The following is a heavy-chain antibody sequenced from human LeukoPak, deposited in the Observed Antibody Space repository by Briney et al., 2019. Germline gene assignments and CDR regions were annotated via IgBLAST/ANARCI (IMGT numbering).Heavy chain of an antibody. Sequence: GGSLRLSCAASRFTFSGYGMHWVRQAPGKGLEWVAFIRYDGSNKYYADSVKGRFTISRDNSNNTLYLQMNSLRAEDTAIYYCARVGRGYSFKVYYFDYWGQGTLVTVSS. CDR1: RFTFSGYG. V-gene: IGHV3-30*02. D-gene: IGHD5-18*01. J-gene: IGHJ4*02. CDR2: IRYDGSNK. CDR3: ARVGRGYSFKVYYFDY.